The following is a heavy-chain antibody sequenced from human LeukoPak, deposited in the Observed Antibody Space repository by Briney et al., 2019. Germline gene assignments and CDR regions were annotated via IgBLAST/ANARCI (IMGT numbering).Heavy chain of an antibody. Sequence: PGGSLRLSCAASGFTFINAWMTWVRQAPGRGLEWVGRIKSKAGSETTDYAAPVKGRFTISRDDSENMLYLQMNSLKTEYIAVYYSFSDIPSYIYPFDYLGQGTLVTVSS. CDR1: GFTFINAW. J-gene: IGHJ4*02. CDR3: FSDIPSYIYPFDY. V-gene: IGHV3-15*01. CDR2: IKSKAGSETT. D-gene: IGHD2-2*02.